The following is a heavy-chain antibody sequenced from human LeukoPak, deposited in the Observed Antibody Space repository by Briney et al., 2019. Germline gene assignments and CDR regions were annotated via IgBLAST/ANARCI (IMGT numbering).Heavy chain of an antibody. D-gene: IGHD6-13*01. CDR3: APKQQLGSYNWFDP. Sequence: GGSLRLSCAACGFTFSDYYMSWIRQAPGKGLEWVSDISSSGSTIYYADSVKGRFTISRDNAKNSLYLQMNSLRAEDTAVYYCAPKQQLGSYNWFDPWGQGTLVTVSS. CDR1: GFTFSDYY. J-gene: IGHJ5*02. CDR2: ISSSGSTI. V-gene: IGHV3-11*01.